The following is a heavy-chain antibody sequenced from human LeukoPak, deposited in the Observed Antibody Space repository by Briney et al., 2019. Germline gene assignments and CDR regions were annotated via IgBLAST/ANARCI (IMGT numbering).Heavy chain of an antibody. CDR3: ARGYCRGSSCYGGAFDI. Sequence: PGRSLRLSCAASGFTFSSYGMHWVRQAPGKGLEWVAVISYDGSNKYYADSVKGRFTISRENAKNSLHLQMNSLRAGDTAVYYCARGYCRGSSCYGGAFDIWGQGTMVTVSS. CDR2: ISYDGSNK. V-gene: IGHV3-30*03. J-gene: IGHJ3*02. D-gene: IGHD2-15*01. CDR1: GFTFSSYG.